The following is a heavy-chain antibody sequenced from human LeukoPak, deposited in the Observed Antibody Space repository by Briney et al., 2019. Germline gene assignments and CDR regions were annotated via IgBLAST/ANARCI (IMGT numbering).Heavy chain of an antibody. Sequence: SETLSLTCAVSGYSISSGYYWGWIRQPPGKGLEWIGSIYHSGSTYFNPSLKSRVTISVDTSKNQFSLKLSSVTVADTAVYYCARLEGYCSSTSCLDAFDIWGQGTMVTVSS. CDR2: IYHSGST. V-gene: IGHV4-38-2*01. CDR3: ARLEGYCSSTSCLDAFDI. D-gene: IGHD2-2*01. J-gene: IGHJ3*02. CDR1: GYSISSGYY.